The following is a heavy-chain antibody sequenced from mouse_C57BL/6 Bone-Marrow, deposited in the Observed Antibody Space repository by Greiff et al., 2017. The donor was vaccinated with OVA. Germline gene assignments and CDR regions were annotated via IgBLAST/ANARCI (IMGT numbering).Heavy chain of an antibody. J-gene: IGHJ1*03. CDR1: GYAFSSSW. D-gene: IGHD2-3*01. Sequence: QVQLKESGPELVKPGASVKISCKASGYAFSSSWMNWVKQRPGKGIEWIGRIYPGDGDNNYNGKFKGKATLTADKSSSTAYMQLSSLTSEDSAVYFCASFDGYYWYFDVWGTGTTVTVSS. CDR3: ASFDGYYWYFDV. CDR2: IYPGDGDN. V-gene: IGHV1-82*01.